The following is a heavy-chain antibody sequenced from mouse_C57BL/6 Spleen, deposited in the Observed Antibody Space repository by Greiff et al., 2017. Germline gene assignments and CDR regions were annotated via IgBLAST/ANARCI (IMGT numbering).Heavy chain of an antibody. CDR2: IYPGDGDT. CDR1: GYAFSSYW. CDR3: ARGGITTVASMDY. J-gene: IGHJ4*01. D-gene: IGHD1-1*01. Sequence: QVPLKQSGAELVTPGASVKISCKASGYAFSSYWMNWVKPRPGKGLEWIGQIYPGDGDTNYNGKFKGKATLPADKSSSTAYMQLSSLTSEDSAVYCCARGGITTVASMDYWGQGTSVTVSS. V-gene: IGHV1-80*01.